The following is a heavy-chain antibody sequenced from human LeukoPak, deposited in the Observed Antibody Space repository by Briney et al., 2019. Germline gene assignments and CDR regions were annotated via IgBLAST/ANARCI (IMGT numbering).Heavy chain of an antibody. V-gene: IGHV3-30*02. CDR2: IRYDGSNK. Sequence: GGSLRLSCAASGFTFSSYGMHWVRQAPGKGLEWVAFIRYDGSNKYYADSVKGRFTIPRDNSKNTLNLQMNSLRAEDTAVYYCAKHHLTPAKCFDPWGQGTLVTVSS. CDR3: AKHHLTPAKCFDP. CDR1: GFTFSSYG. J-gene: IGHJ5*02. D-gene: IGHD2-15*01.